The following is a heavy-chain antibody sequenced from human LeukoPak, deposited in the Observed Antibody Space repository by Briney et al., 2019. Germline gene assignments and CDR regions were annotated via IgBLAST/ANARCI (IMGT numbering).Heavy chain of an antibody. V-gene: IGHV4-59*08. J-gene: IGHJ5*02. D-gene: IGHD3-10*01. Sequence: SETLSLTCTVSGGPISSDYWQWIRQPPGKGLEWIGYIYNSGSNNYNPSLKSRVTISVDTSKNQFSLKLTSVTAADTAVYYCATRGSWGQGTLVTVSS. CDR1: GGPISSDY. CDR3: ATRGS. CDR2: IYNSGSN.